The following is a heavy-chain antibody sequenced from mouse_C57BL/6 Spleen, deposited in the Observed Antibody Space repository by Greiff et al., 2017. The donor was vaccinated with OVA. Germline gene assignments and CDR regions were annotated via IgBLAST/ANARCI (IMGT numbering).Heavy chain of an antibody. CDR2: IDPSDSYT. V-gene: IGHV1-69*01. D-gene: IGHD1-1*01. J-gene: IGHJ3*01. CDR3: ARREGYGSSDGFAY. CDR1: GYTFTSYW. Sequence: VQLQQPGAELVMPGASVKLSCKASGYTFTSYWMHWVKPRPGQGLEWIGEIDPSDSYTNYNQKFKGKSTLTVEKSSRTAYMQLSSLTSEDSAVYYCARREGYGSSDGFAYWGQGTLVTVSA.